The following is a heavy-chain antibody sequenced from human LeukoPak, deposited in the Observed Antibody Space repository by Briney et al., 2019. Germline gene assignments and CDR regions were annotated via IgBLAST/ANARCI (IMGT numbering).Heavy chain of an antibody. CDR2: INPNSGGT. CDR1: GYTFTGYY. J-gene: IGHJ4*02. CDR3: ARWTTCGGDRHILDY. V-gene: IGHV1-2*02. D-gene: IGHD2-21*02. Sequence: ASVKVSCKASGYTFTGYYMHWVRQAPGQGLEWMGWINPNSGGTNFAQKFQGRVTMTRDTSISTAYMELSRLRSDDTAVYYCARWTTCGGDRHILDYWGQGILVTVSS.